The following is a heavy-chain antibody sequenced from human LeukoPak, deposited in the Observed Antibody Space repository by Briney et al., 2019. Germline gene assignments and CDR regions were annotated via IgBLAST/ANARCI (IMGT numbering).Heavy chain of an antibody. Sequence: GASVKVSCKASGYTFTGYYMHWVRQAPGQGLEWMGRINPNSGGTNYAQKFQGRITMTRDTSISTAYMELSRLRSDDTAVYYCARDEALLWFGELLGELFDPWGQGTLVTLSS. CDR3: ARDEALLWFGELLGELFDP. D-gene: IGHD3-10*01. V-gene: IGHV1-2*06. J-gene: IGHJ5*02. CDR1: GYTFTGYY. CDR2: INPNSGGT.